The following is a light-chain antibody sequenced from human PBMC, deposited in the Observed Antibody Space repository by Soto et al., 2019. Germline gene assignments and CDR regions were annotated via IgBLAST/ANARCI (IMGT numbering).Light chain of an antibody. CDR2: GTS. CDR3: QQYNNWPFT. Sequence: DIVLTQSPGTLSLSPGERATLSCRASQSLSTSYLAWYQQKPGQAPRLLTYGTSSRASGIPDRFSGSGSGTDFTLTISRLEPEDFAVYYCQQYNNWPFTFGPGTKVDIK. V-gene: IGKV3-20*01. CDR1: QSLSTSY. J-gene: IGKJ3*01.